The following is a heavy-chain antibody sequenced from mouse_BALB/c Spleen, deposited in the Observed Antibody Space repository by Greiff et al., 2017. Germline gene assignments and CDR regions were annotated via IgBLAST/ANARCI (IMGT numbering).Heavy chain of an antibody. J-gene: IGHJ2*01. CDR3: ARLTTVVAPFDY. CDR2: INSNGGST. V-gene: IGHV5-6-2*01. D-gene: IGHD1-1*01. Sequence: EVKLVESGGGLVKLGGSLKLSCAASGFTFSSYYMSWVRQTPEKRLELVAAINSNGGSTYYPDTVKGRFTISRDNAKNTLYLQMSSLKSEDTALYYCARLTTVVAPFDYWGQGTTLTVSS. CDR1: GFTFSSYY.